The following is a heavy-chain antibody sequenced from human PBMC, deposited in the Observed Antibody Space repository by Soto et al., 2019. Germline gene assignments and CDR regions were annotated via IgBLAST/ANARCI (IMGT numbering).Heavy chain of an antibody. V-gene: IGHV4-30-2*01. CDR3: ARDLGLLVGGGWFDP. CDR2: IYHSGST. J-gene: IGHJ5*02. Sequence: QLQLQESGSGLVKPSQTLSLTCAVSGGSISSGGYSWSWIRQPPGKGLEWIGYIYHSGSTYYNPSLKSRVTISVARSKNQFPWKLGFGTAADTAVYSCARDLGLLVGGGWFDPWGQGTLVTVSS. CDR1: GGSISSGGYS. D-gene: IGHD1-26*01.